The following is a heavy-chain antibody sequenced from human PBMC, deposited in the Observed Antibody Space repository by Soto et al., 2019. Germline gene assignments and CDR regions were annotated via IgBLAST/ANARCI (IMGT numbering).Heavy chain of an antibody. Sequence: PGGSLRLSCATFGFTFSRYPIHWVRQAPGKGLEWVAGISFDETNKKYADSVRGRFTVSRDNSMFTIYLQMDSLETDDTAAYFCAREEPHPAPLVFWGQGTQVTVSS. CDR2: ISFDETNK. J-gene: IGHJ4*02. V-gene: IGHV3-30-3*01. CDR1: GFTFSRYP. CDR3: AREEPHPAPLVF.